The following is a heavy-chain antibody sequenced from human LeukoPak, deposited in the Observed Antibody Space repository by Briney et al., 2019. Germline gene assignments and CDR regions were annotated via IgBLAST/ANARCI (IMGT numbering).Heavy chain of an antibody. V-gene: IGHV4-61*02. CDR1: GGSISSGTSY. Sequence: SQTLSLTCTVSGGSISSGTSYWSWIRQPAGKGLEWIGRIYTSGGAHYNPSLTSRVTISVDTSKNQFSLTLSSVTAADAAVYYCARIPLGSGQGFDPWGQGNQVTVSS. CDR3: ARIPLGSGQGFDP. CDR2: IYTSGGA. D-gene: IGHD3-10*01. J-gene: IGHJ5*02.